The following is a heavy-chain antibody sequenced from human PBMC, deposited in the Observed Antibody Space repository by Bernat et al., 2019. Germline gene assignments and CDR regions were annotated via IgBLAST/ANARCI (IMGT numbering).Heavy chain of an antibody. CDR3: AREAGDNYYDSSGRFDY. CDR1: GGSISSYY. D-gene: IGHD3-22*01. CDR2: IYYSGST. J-gene: IGHJ4*02. V-gene: IGHV4-59*12. Sequence: QVQLQESGPGLVKPSETLSLTCTVSGGSISSYYWSWIRQPPGKGLEWIGYIYYSGSTNYNPSLKSRVTISVDTSKNQFSLKLSSVTAADTAVYYCAREAGDNYYDSSGRFDYWGQGTLVTVSS.